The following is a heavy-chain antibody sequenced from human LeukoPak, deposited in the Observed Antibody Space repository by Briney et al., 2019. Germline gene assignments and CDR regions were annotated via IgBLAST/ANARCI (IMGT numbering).Heavy chain of an antibody. CDR3: ARDNQGCSSTSCYWGGGGDY. D-gene: IGHD2-2*01. CDR1: GYTFTSYY. V-gene: IGHV1-46*01. CDR2: INPGGGST. J-gene: IGHJ4*02. Sequence: ASVKVSCKASGYTFTSYYMHWVRQAPGQGLEWMGIINPGGGSTSYAQKFQGRVTMTRDTSTSTAYMELSSLRSEDTAVYYCARDNQGCSSTSCYWGGGGDYWGQGTLVTVSS.